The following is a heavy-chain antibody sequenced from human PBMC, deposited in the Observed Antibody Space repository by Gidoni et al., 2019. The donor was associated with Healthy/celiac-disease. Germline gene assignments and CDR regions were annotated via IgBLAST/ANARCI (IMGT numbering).Heavy chain of an antibody. CDR3: ARAKGYYYDSSGYGPNWFDP. Sequence: QVQLQESGPGLVKPSQTLSLTCTVSGGSISSGSYYSSWIRQPAGKGLEWIGRIYTSGSTNYNPSLKSRVTISVDTSKNQFSLKLSSVTAADTAVYYCARAKGYYYDSSGYGPNWFDPWGQGTLVTVSS. V-gene: IGHV4-61*02. CDR1: GGSISSGSYY. D-gene: IGHD3-22*01. CDR2: IYTSGST. J-gene: IGHJ5*02.